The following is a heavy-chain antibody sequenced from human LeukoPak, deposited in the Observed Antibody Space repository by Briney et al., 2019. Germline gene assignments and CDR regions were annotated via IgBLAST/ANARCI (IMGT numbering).Heavy chain of an antibody. V-gene: IGHV4-34*01. D-gene: IGHD1-26*01. Sequence: SETLSLTCAVYGGSFSGYYWSWIRQPPGKGLEWIGEINHSGSTNYNPSLKSRVTTSVDTSKNQFSLKLSSVTAADTAVYYCARGRIVGATSATGYWGQGTLVTVSS. CDR2: INHSGST. CDR3: ARGRIVGATSATGY. CDR1: GGSFSGYY. J-gene: IGHJ4*02.